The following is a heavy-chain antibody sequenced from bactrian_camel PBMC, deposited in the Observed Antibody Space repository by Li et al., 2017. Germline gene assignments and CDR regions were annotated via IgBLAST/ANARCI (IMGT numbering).Heavy chain of an antibody. J-gene: IGHJ4*01. D-gene: IGHD7*01. V-gene: IGHV3S40*01. CDR1: GVAFSQYA. Sequence: DVQLVESGGGLVQPGGSLRLSCEASGVAFSQYAIRWVRRAPGKGLEWVSAIDNGGSSTYYADSVRGRFTISRDNAKTTVSHQLNSLKTADMAMYYCARISSSGTILPPDDWGHGTQVTVS. CDR2: IDNGGSST. CDR3: ARISSSGTILPPDD.